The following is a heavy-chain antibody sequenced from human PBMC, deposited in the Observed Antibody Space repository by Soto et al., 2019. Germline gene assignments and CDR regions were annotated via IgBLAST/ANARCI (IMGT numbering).Heavy chain of an antibody. V-gene: IGHV1-18*01. CDR2: ISAYNGNT. D-gene: IGHD6-13*01. CDR3: ASGAREAAAAPYYYYGMDV. J-gene: IGHJ6*02. Sequence: QVQLVLSGAEVKKPGASVKVSCKASGYTFTSYGISWVRQAPGQGLEWMGWISAYNGNTNYAQKLQGRVTMTTDTSTSTAYMELRSLRSDDTAVYYCASGAREAAAAPYYYYGMDVWGQGTTVTVSS. CDR1: GYTFTSYG.